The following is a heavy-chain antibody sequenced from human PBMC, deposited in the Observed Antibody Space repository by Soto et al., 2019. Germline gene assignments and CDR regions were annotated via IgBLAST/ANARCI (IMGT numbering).Heavy chain of an antibody. D-gene: IGHD1-26*01. CDR2: ISSSGSYI. V-gene: IGHV3-21*01. J-gene: IGHJ4*02. Sequence: EVQLVESGGGLVKPGGSLRLSCAASGFTFSSYTMNWVRQAPGKGLEWVSSISSSGSYIYYGDSLKGRFTISRDNAKNSLYLQVNSLRAEDTAVYYCARELKGGSYPFDSWGQGTLVTVSS. CDR3: ARELKGGSYPFDS. CDR1: GFTFSSYT.